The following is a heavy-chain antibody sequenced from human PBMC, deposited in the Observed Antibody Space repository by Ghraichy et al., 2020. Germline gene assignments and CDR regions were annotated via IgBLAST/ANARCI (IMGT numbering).Heavy chain of an antibody. CDR2: ISGSGGST. Sequence: GGSLRLSCAASGFTFSSYAMSWVRQAPGKGLEWVSAISGSGGSTYYADSVKGRFTISRDNSKNTLYLQMNSLRAEDTAVYYCAKDQRGPTQTVVVVTLEPVGAWGQGTLVTVSS. J-gene: IGHJ5*02. CDR1: GFTFSSYA. V-gene: IGHV3-23*01. CDR3: AKDQRGPTQTVVVVTLEPVGA. D-gene: IGHD3-22*01.